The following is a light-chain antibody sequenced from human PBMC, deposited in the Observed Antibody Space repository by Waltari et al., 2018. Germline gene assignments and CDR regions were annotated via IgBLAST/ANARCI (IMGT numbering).Light chain of an antibody. J-gene: IGLJ2*01. CDR2: DVS. CDR3: SSYTSSGTLI. Sequence: QSALTQPASVSGSPGQSITISCTGTSSDVGGYNYVSWSQKHPGKAPTLMNYDVSNRPSGVSNRCSGSKSGNTASLTISGLQAEDDADYYCSSYTSSGTLIFGGGTKLTVL. V-gene: IGLV2-14*01. CDR1: SSDVGGYNY.